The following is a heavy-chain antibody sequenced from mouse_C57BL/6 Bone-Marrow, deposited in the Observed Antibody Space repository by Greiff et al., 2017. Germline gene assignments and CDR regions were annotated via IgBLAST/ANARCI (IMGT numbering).Heavy chain of an antibody. CDR2: ILPGSGST. CDR3: AKRGLCYYGSSLDY. CDR1: GYTFTGYW. J-gene: IGHJ2*01. V-gene: IGHV1-9*01. Sequence: QVQLQQSGAELMKPGASVKLSCKATGYTFTGYWIEWVKQRPGHGLEWIGEILPGSGSTNYNEKFKGKATFTADQSSNTAYMQLSSLTTEDSAIYYCAKRGLCYYGSSLDYWGQGTTLTVAS. D-gene: IGHD1-1*01.